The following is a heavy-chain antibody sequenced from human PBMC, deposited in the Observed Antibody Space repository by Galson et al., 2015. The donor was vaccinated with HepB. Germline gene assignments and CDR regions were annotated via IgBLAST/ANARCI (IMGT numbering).Heavy chain of an antibody. Sequence: TLSLTCTVSGGSISSGSYYWSWIRQPAGKGLEWIGRIYTSGSTNYNPSLKSRVTMSVDTSKNQFSLKLSSVTAADTAVYYCARDGERIVAFDIWGQGTMVTVSS. D-gene: IGHD2-21*01. V-gene: IGHV4-61*02. CDR3: ARDGERIVAFDI. J-gene: IGHJ3*02. CDR1: GGSISSGSYY. CDR2: IYTSGST.